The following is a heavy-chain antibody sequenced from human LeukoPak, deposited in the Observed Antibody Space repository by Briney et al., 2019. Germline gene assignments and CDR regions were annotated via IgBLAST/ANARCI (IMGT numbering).Heavy chain of an antibody. Sequence: GASVKVSCKVSGYTLTQLSMHWVRQAPGKGLEWMGGFDPEDGETIYAQKFQGRVTMTEDTSTDTAYMELSRLRSEDTAVYYCATAYYDVLTGYQQDAFDIWGQGTMVTVSS. D-gene: IGHD3-9*01. CDR2: FDPEDGET. V-gene: IGHV1-24*01. J-gene: IGHJ3*02. CDR3: ATAYYDVLTGYQQDAFDI. CDR1: GYTLTQLS.